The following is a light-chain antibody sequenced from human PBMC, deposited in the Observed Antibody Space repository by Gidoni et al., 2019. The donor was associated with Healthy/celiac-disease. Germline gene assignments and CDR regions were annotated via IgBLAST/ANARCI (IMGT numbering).Light chain of an antibody. CDR3: QQRSNWPPYS. Sequence: DIVLTQSPATLSLSPWERATLSCRASQSVSSYLAWYQQKPGQAPRLLIYDASNRATGIPARFSGSGSGTDFTLTISSLEPEDFAVYDCQQRSNWPPYSFGQXTKLEIK. CDR1: QSVSSY. J-gene: IGKJ2*03. V-gene: IGKV3-11*01. CDR2: DAS.